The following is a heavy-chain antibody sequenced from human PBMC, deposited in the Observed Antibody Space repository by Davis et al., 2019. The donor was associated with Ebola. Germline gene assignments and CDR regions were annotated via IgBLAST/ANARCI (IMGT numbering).Heavy chain of an antibody. J-gene: IGHJ4*02. CDR2: INHSGST. V-gene: IGHV4-34*01. Sequence: PGGSLRLSCAVYGGSFSGYYWSWIRQPPGKGLEWIGEINHSGSTNYNPSLKSRVTISVDTSKNQFSLKLSSVTAADTAVYYCAVGYCSGGSCLGYYFDYWGQGTLVTVSS. CDR1: GGSFSGYY. D-gene: IGHD2-15*01. CDR3: AVGYCSGGSCLGYYFDY.